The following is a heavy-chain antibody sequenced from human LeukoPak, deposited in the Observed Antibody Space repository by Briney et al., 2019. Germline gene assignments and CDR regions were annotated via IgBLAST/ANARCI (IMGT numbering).Heavy chain of an antibody. Sequence: PGGSLRLSCAASGFTFSSYEMNWVRQAPGKGLEWVSYILNSGTTTYYADSVKGRFTISRDNAKSSLYLQMNSLRAEDTGVYYCARDPPDYWGQGTLVTVSS. CDR2: ILNSGTTT. CDR1: GFTFSSYE. V-gene: IGHV3-48*03. CDR3: ARDPPDY. J-gene: IGHJ4*02.